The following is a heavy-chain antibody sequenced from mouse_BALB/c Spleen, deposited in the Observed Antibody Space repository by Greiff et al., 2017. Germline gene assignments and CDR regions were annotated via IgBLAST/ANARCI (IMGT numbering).Heavy chain of an antibody. CDR1: GFTFTDYY. CDR3: AREDYLAY. J-gene: IGHJ3*01. V-gene: IGHV7-3*02. D-gene: IGHD2-4*01. Sequence: EVMLVESGGGLVQPGGSLRLSCATSGFTFTDYYMSWVRQPPGKALEWLGFIRNKANGYTTEYSASVKGRFTISRDNSESILYLQMNTLRAEDSATYYCAREDYLAYWGQGTLVTVSA. CDR2: IRNKANGYTT.